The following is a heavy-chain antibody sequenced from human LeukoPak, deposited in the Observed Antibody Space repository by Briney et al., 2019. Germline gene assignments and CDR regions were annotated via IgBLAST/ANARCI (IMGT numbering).Heavy chain of an antibody. D-gene: IGHD6-13*01. V-gene: IGHV3-7*01. CDR3: AAGTRSGAFDI. Sequence: PGGSLRLSCAASGFTFSSHWMNWVRQAPGNGLEWVANINQDGSHKYYVDSVKGRFTIARDNAKNSLFLQMNSLRAEDTAVYYCAAGTRSGAFDIWGQGTMVTVSS. CDR1: GFTFSSHW. J-gene: IGHJ3*02. CDR2: INQDGSHK.